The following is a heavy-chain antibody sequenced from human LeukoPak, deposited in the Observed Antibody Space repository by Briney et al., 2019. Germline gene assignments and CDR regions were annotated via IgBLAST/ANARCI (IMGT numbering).Heavy chain of an antibody. Sequence: ASVKVSCKASGYTFTSHYIHWVRQAPGQGLEWMGISNPSGGSTRYAHNFQDRVTMTWDMSTSTVYMELSSLRSEDTAVYYCARGAYGSGSFGHMDVWGKGTTVTISS. V-gene: IGHV1-46*01. CDR1: GYTFTSHY. D-gene: IGHD3-10*01. CDR2: SNPSGGST. J-gene: IGHJ6*03. CDR3: ARGAYGSGSFGHMDV.